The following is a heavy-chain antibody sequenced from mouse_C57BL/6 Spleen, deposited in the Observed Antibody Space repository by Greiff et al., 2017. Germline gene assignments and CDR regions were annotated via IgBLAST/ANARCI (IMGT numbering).Heavy chain of an antibody. V-gene: IGHV1-22*01. J-gene: IGHJ1*03. Sequence: EVKLVESGPELVKPGASVKMSCKASGYTFTDYNMHWVKQSHGKSLEWIGYINPNNGGTSYNQKFKGKATLTVNKSSSTAYMELRSLTSEDSAVYYCARYYYGSSYFWYFDVWGTGTTVTVSS. D-gene: IGHD1-1*01. CDR1: GYTFTDYN. CDR2: INPNNGGT. CDR3: ARYYYGSSYFWYFDV.